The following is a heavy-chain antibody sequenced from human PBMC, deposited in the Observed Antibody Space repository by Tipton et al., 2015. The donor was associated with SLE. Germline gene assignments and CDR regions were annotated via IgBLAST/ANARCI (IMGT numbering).Heavy chain of an antibody. CDR2: IYDSGTT. Sequence: TLSLTCIVSGDSISSGSYYWSWIRQSAGKGLEWIGRIYDSGTTNYNPSFKSRVTISVDRSKNQFSLNLNSVTAADTAVYYCAREAVGTKEIDPWGQGTLVIVSS. CDR1: GDSISSGSYY. CDR3: AREAVGTKEIDP. J-gene: IGHJ5*02. V-gene: IGHV4-61*02. D-gene: IGHD6-13*01.